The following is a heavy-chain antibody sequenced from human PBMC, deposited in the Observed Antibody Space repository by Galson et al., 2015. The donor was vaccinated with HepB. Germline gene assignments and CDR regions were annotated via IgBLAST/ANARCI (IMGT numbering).Heavy chain of an antibody. CDR3: ARDGDIDMVYGMDV. CDR2: ISGSDNTK. J-gene: IGHJ6*02. D-gene: IGHD5-12*01. V-gene: IGHV3-48*03. CDR1: GFTFSSYE. Sequence: SLRLSCAASGFTFSSYEMNWVRQAPGKGLEWVSYISGSDNTKYYADSVKGRFTISRDNAKNSLYLQMNSLRVEDTAVYYCARDGDIDMVYGMDVWGQGTSVTVSS.